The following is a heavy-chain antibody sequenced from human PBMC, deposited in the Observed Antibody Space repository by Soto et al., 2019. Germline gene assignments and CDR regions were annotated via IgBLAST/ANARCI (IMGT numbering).Heavy chain of an antibody. Sequence: QVQLVQSGAEVKKPGSSVKVSCKASGGTFNTYNINWVRQAPGQGLEWMGGILPIFGTTNYAQRFQGRVTITADDSTSTAYMELSCLRSEDTAVYYCARDETGDSYYYYYGMDVWGQGTTVTV. CDR3: ARDETGDSYYYYYGMDV. D-gene: IGHD7-27*01. J-gene: IGHJ6*02. CDR1: GGTFNTYN. CDR2: ILPIFGTT. V-gene: IGHV1-69*01.